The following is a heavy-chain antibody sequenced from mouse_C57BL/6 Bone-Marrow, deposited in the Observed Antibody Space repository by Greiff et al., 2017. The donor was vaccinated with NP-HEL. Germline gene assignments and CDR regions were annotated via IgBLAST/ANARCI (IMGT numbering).Heavy chain of an antibody. D-gene: IGHD4-1*01. CDR2: IRNKANNHAT. CDR1: GFTFSDAW. J-gene: IGHJ2*01. CDR3: TLTGTKRHFDY. V-gene: IGHV6-6*01. Sequence: EVKVEESGGGLVQPGGSMKLSCAASGFTFSDAWMDWVRQSPAKGLEWVAEIRNKANNHATYYAESVKGRFTISRDDSKSSVYLQMNSLRAEDTGIYYCTLTGTKRHFDYWGQGTTLTVSS.